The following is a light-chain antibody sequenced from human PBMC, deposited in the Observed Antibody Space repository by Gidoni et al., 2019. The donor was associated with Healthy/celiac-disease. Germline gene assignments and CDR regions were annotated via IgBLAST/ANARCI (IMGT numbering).Light chain of an antibody. V-gene: IGKV2-28*01. CDR1: QNLPHSNGYNY. CDR3: MQALQTSFT. CDR2: LGS. Sequence: DIGMTQSPLSLPVTPGEPASISCRSSQNLPHSNGYNYLDLYLQKPGQSPQLLIYLGSNRASGVPDRFSGSGSGTDFTLKISRVEAEDVGVYYCMQALQTSFTFGPGTKVDIK. J-gene: IGKJ3*01.